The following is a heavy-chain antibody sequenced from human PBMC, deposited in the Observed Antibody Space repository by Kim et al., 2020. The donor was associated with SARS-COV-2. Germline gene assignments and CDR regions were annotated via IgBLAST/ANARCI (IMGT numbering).Heavy chain of an antibody. V-gene: IGHV1-69*01. Sequence: KFQGRVTMTADDSTSTAYMELSSLRSEDTAVYYCARGEPDYYGSGSPFDYWGQGTLVTVSS. D-gene: IGHD3-10*01. CDR3: ARGEPDYYGSGSPFDY. J-gene: IGHJ4*02.